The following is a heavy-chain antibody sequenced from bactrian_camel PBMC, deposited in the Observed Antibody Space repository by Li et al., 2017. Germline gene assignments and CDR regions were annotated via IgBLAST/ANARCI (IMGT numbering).Heavy chain of an antibody. CDR3: GSTSMTIVYGGYADSSHY. D-gene: IGHD4*01. J-gene: IGHJ4*01. CDR2: IASDGRL. Sequence: HVQLVESGGGSVRAGGSLRLSCAASGPTKSRTCLGWFRQAPGEEREGVAAIASDGRLSYADSVKGRFTTSQGSAKNTLYLPMNSLKSEDTALYYCGSTSMTIVYGGYADSSHYWGQGTQVTVS. CDR1: GPTKSRTC. V-gene: IGHV3S53*01.